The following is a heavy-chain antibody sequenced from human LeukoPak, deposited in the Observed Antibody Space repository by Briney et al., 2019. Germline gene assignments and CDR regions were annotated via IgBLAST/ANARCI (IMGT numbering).Heavy chain of an antibody. CDR1: GDSVSRKSIA. J-gene: IGHJ4*02. D-gene: IGHD5-24*01. CDR3: ARGIGWPYFDY. V-gene: IGHV6-1*01. Sequence: SQTLSLTCAISGDSVSRKSIAWNWIRQSPSRGLEWLGRTYYGSKWYNDYAVSVKSRITINPDTSKNQFSLHLNSVTPEDTAVYYCARGIGWPYFDYWGQGTLVTVSS. CDR2: TYYGSKWYN.